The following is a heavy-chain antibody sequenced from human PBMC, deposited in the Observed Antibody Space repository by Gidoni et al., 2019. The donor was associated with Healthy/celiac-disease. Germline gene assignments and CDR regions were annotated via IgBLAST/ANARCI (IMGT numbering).Heavy chain of an antibody. CDR2: ISSSSSYI. J-gene: IGHJ4*02. D-gene: IGHD3-10*01. CDR3: ARDTILWFGELALPYYFDY. CDR1: GFTFSSYS. V-gene: IGHV3-21*01. Sequence: EVQLVESGGGLVKPGGSLRLSCAASGFTFSSYSINWVRQAPGKGLEWVSSISSSSSYIYYADSVKGRFTISRDNAKNSLYLQMNSLRAEDTAVYYCARDTILWFGELALPYYFDYWGQGTLVTVSS.